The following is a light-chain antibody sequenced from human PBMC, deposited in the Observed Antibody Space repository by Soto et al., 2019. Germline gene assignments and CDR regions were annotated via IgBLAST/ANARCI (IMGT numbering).Light chain of an antibody. CDR1: NIARKS. V-gene: IGLV3-21*02. CDR3: QVWDSTSDHVV. CDR2: DDS. Sequence: SYELTQPTSVSVAPGQTAKITCGGNNIARKSVHWYQQKPGQAPALVVYDDSVRPSGIPERFSGSNSGNTATLTISRVEAGDEADYYCQVWDSTSDHVVFGGGTKLTVL. J-gene: IGLJ2*01.